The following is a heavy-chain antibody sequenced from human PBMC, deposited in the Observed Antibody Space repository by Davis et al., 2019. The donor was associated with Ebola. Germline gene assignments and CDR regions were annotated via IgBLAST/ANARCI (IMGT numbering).Heavy chain of an antibody. CDR2: IIPIFGRA. V-gene: IGHV1-69*13. J-gene: IGHJ2*01. CDR1: GGTFSSYA. CDR3: ARGGEDYGGWYFDL. D-gene: IGHD4-17*01. Sequence: SVKVSCKSSGGTFSSYAISWVRQAPGQGLEWMGGIIPIFGRANYAQKFQGRVTITADESTSTAYMELSSLRSEDTAVYYCARGGEDYGGWYFDLWGRGTLVTVSS.